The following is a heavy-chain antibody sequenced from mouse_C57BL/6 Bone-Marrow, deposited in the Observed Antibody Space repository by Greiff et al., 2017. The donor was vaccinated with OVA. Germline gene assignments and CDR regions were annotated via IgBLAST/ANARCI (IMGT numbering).Heavy chain of an antibody. J-gene: IGHJ4*01. V-gene: IGHV1-52*01. CDR2: IDPSDSET. Sequence: QVQLQQPGAELVRPGSSVKLSCKASGYTFTSYWMHWVKQRPIQGLEWIGNIDPSDSETHYNQKFKDKATLTVDKSSSTAYMQLSSLTSEDSAVYDCARDYDYDGYAMDYWGQGTSVTVSS. CDR1: GYTFTSYW. CDR3: ARDYDYDGYAMDY. D-gene: IGHD2-4*01.